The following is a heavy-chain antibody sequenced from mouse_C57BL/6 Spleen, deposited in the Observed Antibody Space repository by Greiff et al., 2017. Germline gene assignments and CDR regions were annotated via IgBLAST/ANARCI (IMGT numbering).Heavy chain of an antibody. J-gene: IGHJ3*01. Sequence: EVKLEESGGGLVQPGGSMKLSCVASGFTFSNYWMNWVRQSPEKGLEWVAQIRLKSDNYATHYAESVKGRFTISRDDSKSSVYLQMNNLRAEDTGIYYCTGPNSWFAYWGQGTLVTVSA. D-gene: IGHD4-1*01. CDR2: IRLKSDNYAT. CDR3: TGPNSWFAY. V-gene: IGHV6-3*01. CDR1: GFTFSNYW.